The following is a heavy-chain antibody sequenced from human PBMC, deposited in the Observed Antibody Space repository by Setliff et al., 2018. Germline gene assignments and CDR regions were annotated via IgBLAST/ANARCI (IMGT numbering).Heavy chain of an antibody. CDR3: TRILGSYGYGVGYFDY. V-gene: IGHV3-49*04. D-gene: IGHD5-18*01. Sequence: GGSLRLSCTASGFTFGDYAMSWVRQAPGKGLEWVGFIRSKAYGGTTEYAASVEGRFTISRDDSKSIAYLQMNSLKTEDTAVYYCTRILGSYGYGVGYFDYWGQGTLVTVSS. CDR1: GFTFGDYA. J-gene: IGHJ4*02. CDR2: IRSKAYGGTT.